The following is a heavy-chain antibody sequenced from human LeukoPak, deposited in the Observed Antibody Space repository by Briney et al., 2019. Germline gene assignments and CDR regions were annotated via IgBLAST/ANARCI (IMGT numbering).Heavy chain of an antibody. CDR2: ISPNRGDT. D-gene: IGHD2-8*01. CDR1: GYSFSGFF. V-gene: IGHV1-2*02. J-gene: IGHJ5*02. CDR3: ARGSFLGTSSWFDP. Sequence: GASVKVSCKASGYSFSGFFIHWVRQAPGQGLEWMGWISPNRGDTNYAQKFKGRVTMTTDTSLNTIYMELSSLRLDDAAVYFCARGSFLGTSSWFDPWGQGTLVTVSS.